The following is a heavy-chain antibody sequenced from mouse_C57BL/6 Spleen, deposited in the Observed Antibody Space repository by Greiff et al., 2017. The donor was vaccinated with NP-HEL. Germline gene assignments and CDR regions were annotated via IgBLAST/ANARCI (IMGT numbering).Heavy chain of an antibody. Sequence: VKLQESGAELVKPGASVKISCKASGYAFSSYWMNWVKQRPGKGLEWIGQIYPGDGDTNYNGKFKGKATLTADKSSSTAYMQLSSLTSEDSAVYFCAREEITTVVATDFDYWGQGTTLTVSS. CDR3: AREEITTVVATDFDY. J-gene: IGHJ2*01. D-gene: IGHD1-1*01. CDR2: IYPGDGDT. V-gene: IGHV1-80*01. CDR1: GYAFSSYW.